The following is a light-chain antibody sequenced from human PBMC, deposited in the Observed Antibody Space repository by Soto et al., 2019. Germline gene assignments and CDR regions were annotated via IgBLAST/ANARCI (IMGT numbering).Light chain of an antibody. CDR1: NIGSKS. V-gene: IGLV3-21*02. CDR3: QVWDSSSDLPNYV. CDR2: DDR. J-gene: IGLJ1*01. Sequence: SSELAQPSSASVAPGQTARISCWGNNIGSKSVHWYQQKPVQAPVLAVYDDRDRSSGIPERFSGSNSGNTATLTISRVEAGDEAGYYCQVWDSSSDLPNYVFGTGTKVTVL.